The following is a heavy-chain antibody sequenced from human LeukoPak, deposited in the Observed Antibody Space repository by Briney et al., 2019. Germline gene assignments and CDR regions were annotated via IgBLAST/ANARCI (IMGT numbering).Heavy chain of an antibody. CDR1: GFTFSSYT. J-gene: IGHJ6*02. D-gene: IGHD3-3*01. CDR3: ARGRYDFWSGYYTIYYYYGMDV. Sequence: GGSLRLSCAASGFTFSSYTMSWVRQAPGKGLEWVSTITTSDGNTYYADSVKGRFTISRDNAKNSLYLQMNSLRAEDTAVYYCARGRYDFWSGYYTIYYYYGMDVWGQGTTVTVSS. CDR2: ITTSDGNT. V-gene: IGHV3-21*04.